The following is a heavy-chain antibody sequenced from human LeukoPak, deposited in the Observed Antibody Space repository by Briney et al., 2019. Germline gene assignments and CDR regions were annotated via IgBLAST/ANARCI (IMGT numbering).Heavy chain of an antibody. CDR3: ARATGSSSASSHSFDI. D-gene: IGHD2-2*01. Sequence: SETLSLTCTVSGGSISSYYWSWIRQPAGKGLEWIGSIYTSGSTNYNPSLKSRVTISVDKSKNQFSLKLSSVTAAVTAVYYCARATGSSSASSHSFDIWGQGTMVTVSS. V-gene: IGHV4-4*07. CDR2: IYTSGST. CDR1: GGSISSYY. J-gene: IGHJ3*02.